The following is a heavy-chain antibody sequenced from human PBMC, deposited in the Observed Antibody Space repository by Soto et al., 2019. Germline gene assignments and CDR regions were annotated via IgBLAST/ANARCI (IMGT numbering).Heavy chain of an antibody. J-gene: IGHJ4*02. D-gene: IGHD4-4*01. Sequence: EVQLVESGGGLVKPGGSLRLSCAASGFTFSNAWMSWVRQAPGKGLEWVGRIKSKTDGGTTDYAAPVKGRFTISRDDSKNTLYLQMNSLKTEDTAVYYGTTNVHRGSNYRCWGQGTLVTVSS. CDR3: TTNVHRGSNYRC. CDR1: GFTFSNAW. V-gene: IGHV3-15*01. CDR2: IKSKTDGGTT.